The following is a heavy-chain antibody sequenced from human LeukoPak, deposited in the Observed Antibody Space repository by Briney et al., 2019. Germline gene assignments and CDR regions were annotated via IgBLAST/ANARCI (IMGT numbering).Heavy chain of an antibody. V-gene: IGHV4-59*08. CDR1: GGSISIYY. Sequence: KPSETLSLTCTVSGGSISIYYWIWTRQPPGKGLEWIGYIYYSGSTNYNPSLKSRVTITVDTSKNQFSLKLSSVTAADTAVYYCARHFAFSYYYMDVWGKGTTVTVSS. J-gene: IGHJ6*03. CDR2: IYYSGST. CDR3: ARHFAFSYYYMDV.